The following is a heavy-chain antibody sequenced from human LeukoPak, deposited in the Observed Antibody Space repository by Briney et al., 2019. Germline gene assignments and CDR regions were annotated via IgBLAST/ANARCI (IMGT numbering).Heavy chain of an antibody. CDR2: ISTYNGHT. J-gene: IGHJ4*02. CDR1: GYTFIDYG. V-gene: IGHV1-18*01. D-gene: IGHD6-13*01. Sequence: ASVKVSCKASGYTFIDYGVSWVRQAPRQGLEWMGWISTYNGHTYYAQKLQGRVTMTTDTSTSTAYMELRSLRSDDTAVYYCARDAAAAGPFDYWGQGTLVTVSS. CDR3: ARDAAAAGPFDY.